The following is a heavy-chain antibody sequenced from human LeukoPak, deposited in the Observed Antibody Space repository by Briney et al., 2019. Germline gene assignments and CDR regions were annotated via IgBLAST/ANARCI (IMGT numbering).Heavy chain of an antibody. D-gene: IGHD6-19*01. CDR3: TRDPPEFSAGWYAGY. CDR1: GFSFGDYA. V-gene: IGHV3-49*04. Sequence: PGRSLRLSCIGSGFSFGDYAISWVRQTPGKGLEWVSLIRSKAHGGTTEYAASVKGRFNMSRDDSKSIAYLQMNSLKTEDTALYYCTRDPPEFSAGWYAGYWGQGTLVTVSS. CDR2: IRSKAHGGTT. J-gene: IGHJ4*02.